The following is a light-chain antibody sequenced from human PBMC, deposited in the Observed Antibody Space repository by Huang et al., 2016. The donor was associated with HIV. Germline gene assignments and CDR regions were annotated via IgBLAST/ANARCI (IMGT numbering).Light chain of an antibody. CDR1: LDINNY. Sequence: DIQMTQSPSSLSASLGDKVTITCQASLDINNYLNWYQQKPGKAPKRLISDASDLETGVPSRFSGSRSGTDFTLTVSSLQAEDIGTYYCQQYDSLPLTFGQGTNVEI. CDR2: DAS. V-gene: IGKV1-33*01. CDR3: QQYDSLPLT. J-gene: IGKJ1*01.